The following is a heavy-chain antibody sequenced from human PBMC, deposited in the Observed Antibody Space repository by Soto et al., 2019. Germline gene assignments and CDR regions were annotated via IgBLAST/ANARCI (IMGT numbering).Heavy chain of an antibody. CDR3: AKDEYYYSRSGYYIFDS. CDR1: GFTFSTYG. J-gene: IGHJ4*02. CDR2: LIGSGRTT. D-gene: IGHD3-22*01. V-gene: IGHV3-23*01. Sequence: GGSLRLSCVASGFTFSTYGMSWVRQAPGKGLEWVSGLIGSGRTTYYADSVKGRFTISRDNSKKTLYLQMNSLRPEDTALYYCAKDEYYYSRSGYYIFDSWGQGTLVTVSS.